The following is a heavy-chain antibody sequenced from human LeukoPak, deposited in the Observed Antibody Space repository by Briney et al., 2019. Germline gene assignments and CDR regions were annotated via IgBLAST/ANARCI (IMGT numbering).Heavy chain of an antibody. CDR3: ARHLRGYSFGPCDY. J-gene: IGHJ4*02. D-gene: IGHD5-18*01. CDR2: IYYSGST. V-gene: IGHV4-59*08. CDR1: GDSISSNYW. Sequence: SDTLSLTCAVSGDSISSNYWWTWIRQPPGKGLEWIGYIYYSGSTNYNPSLKTRVAISVDTSKNQFSLKLSSVTAADTAVYYCARHLRGYSFGPCDYLGQGTLVTVSS.